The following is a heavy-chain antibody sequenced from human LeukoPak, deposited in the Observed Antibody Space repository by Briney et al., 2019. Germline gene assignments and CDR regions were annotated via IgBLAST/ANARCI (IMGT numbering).Heavy chain of an antibody. CDR2: FHTAGDT. CDR3: ARGSCSSRSCYKRVNGLDV. V-gene: IGHV3-13*01. D-gene: IGHD2-2*01. Sequence: PGGSLRLSCAASGFTFSNYDMHWVRQATGKGLNWVSAFHTAGDTHYSGSVKGRFATSRENAKNSFYLQMNNLRAGDTAVYYCARGSCSSRSCYKRVNGLDVWGQGTPVTVSS. CDR1: GFTFSNYD. J-gene: IGHJ6*02.